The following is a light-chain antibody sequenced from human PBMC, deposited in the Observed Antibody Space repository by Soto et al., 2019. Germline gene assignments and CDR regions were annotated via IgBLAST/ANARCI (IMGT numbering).Light chain of an antibody. J-gene: IGKJ4*01. V-gene: IGKV1-17*01. Sequence: DIQMTQSPSSLSASVGDRVTITCRASQGIRNDLGWFQQNPGKAPNRLIYAASSLQSGVPSRFSGNESETEFTLTVSSQQHDDFATYYCLQQSSYPPLTFGGRTRVEIK. CDR1: QGIRND. CDR2: AAS. CDR3: LQQSSYPPLT.